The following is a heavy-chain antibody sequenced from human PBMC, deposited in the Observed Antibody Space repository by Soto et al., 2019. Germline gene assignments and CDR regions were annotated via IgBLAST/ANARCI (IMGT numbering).Heavy chain of an antibody. CDR2: IYPGDSDT. V-gene: IGHV5-51*01. J-gene: IGHJ6*02. D-gene: IGHD2-15*01. CDR1: GYSFSSYW. CDR3: ARHRRYCSGGGCSAGGMDV. Sequence: PGESLKISCKGSGYSFSSYWIGWLRQMPGKGLERMGIIYPGDSDTRYSPSFQGQVTISADKSISTAYLQWSSLKASDTAMYYCARHRRYCSGGGCSAGGMDVWGQRTTVTVS.